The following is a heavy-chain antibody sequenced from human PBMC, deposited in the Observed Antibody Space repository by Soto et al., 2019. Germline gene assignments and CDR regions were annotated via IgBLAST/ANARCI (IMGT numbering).Heavy chain of an antibody. CDR1: GFSFSSYS. J-gene: IGHJ3*01. Sequence: GGSLRLSCAASGFSFSSYSMNWVRQAPGKGLEWISYMSTSKTYIWYADSVKGRFTISRDNAKNSLSLQMNSLRDEDTAVYYCVRDSGWAFDFWGLGTMVTVSS. CDR3: VRDSGWAFDF. CDR2: MSTSKTYI. D-gene: IGHD3-22*01. V-gene: IGHV3-48*02.